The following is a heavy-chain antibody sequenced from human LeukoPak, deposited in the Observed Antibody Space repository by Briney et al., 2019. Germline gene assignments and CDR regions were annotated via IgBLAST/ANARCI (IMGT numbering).Heavy chain of an antibody. V-gene: IGHV4-59*01. D-gene: IGHD3-22*01. CDR3: ASFYDSSGYYSQGY. CDR1: GGSISSYY. Sequence: SETLSLTCTVSGGSISSYYWSWIRQPPGKGLEWIGYIYYSGSTNYNPSLKSRVTISVDTSKDQFSLKLSSVTAADTAVYYCASFYDSSGYYSQGYWGQGILVTVSS. J-gene: IGHJ4*02. CDR2: IYYSGST.